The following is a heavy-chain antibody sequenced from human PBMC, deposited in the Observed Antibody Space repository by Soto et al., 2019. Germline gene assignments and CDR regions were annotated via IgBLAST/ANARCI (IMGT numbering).Heavy chain of an antibody. CDR1: GGTFSSYA. J-gene: IGHJ6*02. D-gene: IGHD6-19*01. CDR2: IIPIFGTA. Sequence: ASVKVSCKASGGTFSSYAISWVRQAPGQRLEWMGGIIPIFGTANYAQKFQGRVTITAEESTSTAYMELSSLRSEDTAVYYCASCSGSGWYGEGYYYYGMDVWGQGTTVTVSS. CDR3: ASCSGSGWYGEGYYYYGMDV. V-gene: IGHV1-69*13.